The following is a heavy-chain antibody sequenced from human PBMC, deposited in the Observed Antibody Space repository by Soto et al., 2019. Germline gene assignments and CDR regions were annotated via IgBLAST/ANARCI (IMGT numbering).Heavy chain of an antibody. CDR1: GFTFSSNA. J-gene: IGHJ6*02. CDR2: IGGDGNT. Sequence: GGSLRVSCAASGFTFSSNAMSWVRQAPGKGLEWVSAIGGDGNTYYADSVKGRFTISRDNSKNTLYLQMNSLRAEDTAVYYCAKDLYCFSAMDVWGQGITVTVSS. V-gene: IGHV3-23*01. D-gene: IGHD2-21*01. CDR3: AKDLYCFSAMDV.